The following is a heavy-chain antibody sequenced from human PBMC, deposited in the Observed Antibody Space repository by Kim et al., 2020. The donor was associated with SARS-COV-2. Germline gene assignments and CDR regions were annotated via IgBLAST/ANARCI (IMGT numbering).Heavy chain of an antibody. J-gene: IGHJ6*02. V-gene: IGHV3-9*01. CDR3: AKVQGPKNLWLDYYGMDV. Sequence: GGSLRLSCAASGFTFGDYAMHWVRQAPGKGLEWVSGISWNSGSIGYADSVKGRFTISRDNAKNSLYLQMNSLRAEDTALYYCAKVQGPKNLWLDYYGMDVWGQGTTVTVSS. D-gene: IGHD5-18*01. CDR1: GFTFGDYA. CDR2: ISWNSGSI.